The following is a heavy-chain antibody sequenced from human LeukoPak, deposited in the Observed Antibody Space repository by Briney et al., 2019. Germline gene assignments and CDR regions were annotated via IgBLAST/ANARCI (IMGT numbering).Heavy chain of an antibody. Sequence: XMNSNSGNTGYAQKFQGRVTMTRDTSINTAYMELHSLTSEDTAVYYCARGRGGTVVRGYLDYWGQGTLVTVSS. CDR2: MNSNSGNT. J-gene: IGHJ4*02. CDR3: ARGRGGTVVRGYLDY. D-gene: IGHD3-10*01. V-gene: IGHV1-8*01.